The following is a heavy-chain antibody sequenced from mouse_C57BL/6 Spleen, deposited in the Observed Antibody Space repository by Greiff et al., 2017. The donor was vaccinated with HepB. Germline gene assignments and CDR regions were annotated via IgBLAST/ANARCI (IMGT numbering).Heavy chain of an antibody. CDR2: IDPSDSET. CDR3: ASGTGTGNFDY. CDR1: GYTFTSYW. D-gene: IGHD4-1*01. J-gene: IGHJ2*01. V-gene: IGHV1-52*01. Sequence: QVQLQQPGAELVRPGSSVKLSCKASGYTFTSYWMHWVKQRPIQGLEWIGNIDPSDSETHYNQKFKDKATLTVDKSSSTAYMQLSSLTSANSAVYYCASGTGTGNFDYWGQGTTLTVSS.